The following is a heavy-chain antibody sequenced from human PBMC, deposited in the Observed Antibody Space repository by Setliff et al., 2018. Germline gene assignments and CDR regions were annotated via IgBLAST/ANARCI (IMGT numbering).Heavy chain of an antibody. J-gene: IGHJ4*02. V-gene: IGHV3-48*01. CDR1: GFTFSSYA. Sequence: GSLRLSCAASGFTFSSYAMNWVRQAPGKGLEWVSYISSSSSTIYYADSVKGRFTISRDNAKNSLYLQMNSLRAEDTAVYYCARDRGSGSYFLRYFDYWGQGTLVTVSS. D-gene: IGHD1-26*01. CDR2: ISSSSSTI. CDR3: ARDRGSGSYFLRYFDY.